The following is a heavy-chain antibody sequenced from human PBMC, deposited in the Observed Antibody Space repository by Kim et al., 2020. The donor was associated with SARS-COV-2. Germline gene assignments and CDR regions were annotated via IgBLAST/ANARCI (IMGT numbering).Heavy chain of an antibody. J-gene: IGHJ4*02. D-gene: IGHD3-16*02. Sequence: GRFTISRDNAKNSLYLQMTSLIAEDTAVYYCARDRGLNYDYVWGSYRYSNWGQGTLVTVSS. V-gene: IGHV3-48*03. CDR3: ARDRGLNYDYVWGSYRYSN.